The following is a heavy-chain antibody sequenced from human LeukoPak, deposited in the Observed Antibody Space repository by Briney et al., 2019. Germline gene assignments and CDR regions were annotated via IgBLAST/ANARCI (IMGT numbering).Heavy chain of an antibody. CDR1: GFTFSSYA. Sequence: GGSLRLSCAASGFTFSSYAMSWVRQAPGKGLEWVSAISGSGGSTYYADSVKSRFTISRDNSKNTLYLQMNSLRAEDTAVYYCATDAANYDILILAWFDPWGQGTLVTVSS. CDR2: ISGSGGST. V-gene: IGHV3-23*01. J-gene: IGHJ5*02. D-gene: IGHD3-9*01. CDR3: ATDAANYDILILAWFDP.